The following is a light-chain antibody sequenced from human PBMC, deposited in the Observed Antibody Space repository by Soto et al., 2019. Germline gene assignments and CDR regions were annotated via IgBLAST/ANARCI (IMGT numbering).Light chain of an antibody. Sequence: EIVLTQSPATLPLSPGERATLSCRASQSVSSSLAWYQQKPGQAPRLLVYDASNRATGIPARFSGSGSETDFTLTISSLEPEDFAVYYCQQRRNWPLTFGG. V-gene: IGKV3-11*01. CDR1: QSVSSS. CDR3: QQRRNWPLT. J-gene: IGKJ4*01. CDR2: DAS.